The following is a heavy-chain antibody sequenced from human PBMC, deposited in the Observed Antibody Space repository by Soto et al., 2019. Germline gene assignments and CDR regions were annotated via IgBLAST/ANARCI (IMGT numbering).Heavy chain of an antibody. CDR1: GLTFSNFA. D-gene: IGHD2-2*01. Sequence: EVQLLESGGGLVQPGGSLRLSCAASGLTFSNFAMSWVRQAPGKGLEWVSAVSRSGGSTNYADYVKGRFAISRDNSKNTLYLQMDNLKGEDTAIYFCASDLNCDTTTCFCGERFDSWGQGTLVTVSS. CDR3: ASDLNCDTTTCFCGERFDS. V-gene: IGHV3-23*01. CDR2: VSRSGGST. J-gene: IGHJ5*01.